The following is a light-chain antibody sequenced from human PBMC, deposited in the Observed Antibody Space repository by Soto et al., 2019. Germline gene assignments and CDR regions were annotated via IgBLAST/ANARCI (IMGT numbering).Light chain of an antibody. Sequence: EIVLTQSPGTLSLSPGERATLSCRASQSVSSCLAWYLQKPGQAPRLLIYGASTRATGIPARFSGSGSVTEFTLTISSLQPEDFAVYYCQQYNDWLALSFGGGTKVDIK. V-gene: IGKV3-15*01. CDR1: QSVSSC. CDR3: QQYNDWLALS. CDR2: GAS. J-gene: IGKJ4*01.